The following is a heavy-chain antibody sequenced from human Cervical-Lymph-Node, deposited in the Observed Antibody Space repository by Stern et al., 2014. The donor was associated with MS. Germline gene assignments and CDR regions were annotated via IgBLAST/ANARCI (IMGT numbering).Heavy chain of an antibody. Sequence: VQLVQSGGGLVKPGGSLRLSCAASGFTFSDYYMTWIRQAPGKGLEWVSYISSSGDTIYYADSVKGRFTISRENAKNSLHLKMIGRRVEDTAVYYCARARSARFSPSGSWGQGTLVTVSS. CDR1: GFTFSDYY. D-gene: IGHD3-10*01. J-gene: IGHJ5*02. CDR2: ISSSGDTI. V-gene: IGHV3-11*01. CDR3: ARARSARFSPSGS.